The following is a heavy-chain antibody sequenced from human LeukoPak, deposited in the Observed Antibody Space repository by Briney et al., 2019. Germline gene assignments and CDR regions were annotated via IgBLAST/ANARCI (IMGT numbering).Heavy chain of an antibody. Sequence: GAAVKVSCKASGYTFTGYYMHWVRQAPGQGLEWMGIINPSGGSTSYAQKFQGRVTMTRDTSTSTVYMELSSLRSEDTAVYYCARDLASEVRGVIDTDYWGQGTLVTVSS. CDR1: GYTFTGYY. D-gene: IGHD3-10*01. CDR2: INPSGGST. CDR3: ARDLASEVRGVIDTDY. V-gene: IGHV1-46*01. J-gene: IGHJ4*02.